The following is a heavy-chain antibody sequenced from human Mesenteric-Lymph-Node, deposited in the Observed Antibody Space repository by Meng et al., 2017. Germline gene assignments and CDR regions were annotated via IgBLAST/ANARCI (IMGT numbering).Heavy chain of an antibody. V-gene: IGHV1-8*01. CDR2: MNPNRGTT. J-gene: IGHJ4*02. CDR1: GYTFTSYA. CDR3: ATGVADFEY. Sequence: MVLVQAWAEVDEPGASVKVSCKASGYTFTSYAIDWVRQGTGQGLEWMGWMNPNRGTTGYAQKFQGRVTMTRNISKSTAYMDLSSLRSEDTAVYYCATGVADFEYWGQGTLVTVSS. D-gene: IGHD6-19*01.